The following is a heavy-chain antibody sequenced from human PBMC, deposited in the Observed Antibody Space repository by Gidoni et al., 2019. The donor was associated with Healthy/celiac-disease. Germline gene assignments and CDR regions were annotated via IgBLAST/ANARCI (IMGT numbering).Heavy chain of an antibody. CDR1: GYTFTSYG. J-gene: IGHJ4*02. CDR2: ISAYNGNT. Sequence: QVQLVQSGAEVKKPGASVKVSCKASGYTFTSYGISWVRQAPGQGLEWMGWISAYNGNTHYAQRLQGRVTMTTDTSTSTAYMELRSLRSDDTAVYYCARDFGGYCISPSCDGGIDYWGQGTLVTVSS. CDR3: ARDFGGYCISPSCDGGIDY. V-gene: IGHV1-18*01. D-gene: IGHD2-2*01.